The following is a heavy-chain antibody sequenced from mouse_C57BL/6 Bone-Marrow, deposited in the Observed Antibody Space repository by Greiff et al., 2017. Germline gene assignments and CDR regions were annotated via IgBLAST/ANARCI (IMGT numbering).Heavy chain of an antibody. CDR2: ISNLAYSI. CDR3: ARLRRGNFDY. CDR1: GFTFSDYG. V-gene: IGHV5-15*01. J-gene: IGHJ2*01. Sequence: EVQLVESGGGLVQPGGSLKLSCAASGFTFSDYGMAWVRQAPRKGPEWVAFISNLAYSIYYADTVTGRFTISRENAKNTLYLEMSSLRSEDTAMYYCARLRRGNFDYWGQGTTLTVSS.